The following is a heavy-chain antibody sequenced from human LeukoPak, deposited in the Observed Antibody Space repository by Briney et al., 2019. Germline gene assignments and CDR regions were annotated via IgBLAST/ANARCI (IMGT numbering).Heavy chain of an antibody. CDR3: AELGITMIGSV. V-gene: IGHV3-48*03. CDR1: GFTFSSYE. Sequence: GGSLRLSCAASGFTFSSYEMNWVRQAPGKGLEWVSYISSSGSTIYYADSVKGRFTISRDNAKNSLYLQMNSLRAEDTAVYYCAELGITMIGSVWGKGTTVTVSS. CDR2: ISSSGSTI. D-gene: IGHD3-10*02. J-gene: IGHJ6*04.